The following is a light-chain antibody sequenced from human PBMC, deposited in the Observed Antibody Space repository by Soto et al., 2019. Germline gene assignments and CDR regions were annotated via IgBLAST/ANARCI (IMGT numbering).Light chain of an antibody. J-gene: IGKJ1*01. V-gene: IGKV1-5*03. CDR3: QQYNSYSSWT. Sequence: DIQMTQSPSTLSASVGDRVTITCRASQSISSWLAWYQQKPGKAPKPLIYKASSLESGVPSRFSGSGSGTEFTLTISSLQPHDFATYYCQQYNSYSSWTFGQGTKVEIK. CDR1: QSISSW. CDR2: KAS.